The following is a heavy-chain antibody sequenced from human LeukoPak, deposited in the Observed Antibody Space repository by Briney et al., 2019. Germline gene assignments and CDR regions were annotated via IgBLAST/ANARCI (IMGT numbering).Heavy chain of an antibody. CDR1: GGSFSGYY. J-gene: IGHJ5*02. Sequence: SETLSLTCAVYGGSFSGYYWSWIRQPPGKGLEWIGEINHSGSTNYNPSLKSRVTISVDTSKNQFSLKLSSETAADTAVYYCARRDIVVVPAAIANKYRYNWFDPWGQGTLVTVSS. CDR3: ARRDIVVVPAAIANKYRYNWFDP. V-gene: IGHV4-34*01. CDR2: INHSGST. D-gene: IGHD2-2*02.